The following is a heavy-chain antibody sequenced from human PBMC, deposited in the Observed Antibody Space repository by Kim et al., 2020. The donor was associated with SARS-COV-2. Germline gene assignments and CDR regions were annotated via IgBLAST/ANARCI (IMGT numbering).Heavy chain of an antibody. J-gene: IGHJ6*02. Sequence: SVKVSCKASGGTFSSYAISWVRQAPGQGLEWMGGIIPIFGTANYAQKFQGRVTITADESTSTAYMELSSLRSEDTAVYYCARSGVVVVAAMPTFNPVMDVWGQGTTVTVSS. CDR3: ARSGVVVVAAMPTFNPVMDV. V-gene: IGHV1-69*13. D-gene: IGHD2-15*01. CDR2: IIPIFGTA. CDR1: GGTFSSYA.